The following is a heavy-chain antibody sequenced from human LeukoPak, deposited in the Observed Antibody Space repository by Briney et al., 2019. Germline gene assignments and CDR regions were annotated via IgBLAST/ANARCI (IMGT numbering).Heavy chain of an antibody. CDR3: ARLGRWLQFFDY. V-gene: IGHV4-30-2*01. D-gene: IGHD5-24*01. J-gene: IGHJ4*02. CDR2: IYHSGST. Sequence: PSETLSLTCAVSGGSISSGGYSWSWIRQPPGKGLEWIGYIYHSGSTYYNPSLKSRVTISVDRSKNQFSLKLSSVTAADTAVYYCARLGRWLQFFDYWGQGTLVTVSS. CDR1: GGSISSGGYS.